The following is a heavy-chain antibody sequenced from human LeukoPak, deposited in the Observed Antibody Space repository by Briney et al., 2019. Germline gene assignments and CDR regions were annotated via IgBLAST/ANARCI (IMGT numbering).Heavy chain of an antibody. Sequence: SETLSLTCIVSGGSMNNYYWSWIRQPPGKGLEWIAYIHYTGITNYNPFLKSRVTISLDTSKSQFSLKFNSVTGADTAFYFCARILEGSGATFDIWGQGTMVTVSS. D-gene: IGHD6-25*01. V-gene: IGHV4-59*01. CDR2: IHYTGIT. CDR3: ARILEGSGATFDI. J-gene: IGHJ3*02. CDR1: GGSMNNYY.